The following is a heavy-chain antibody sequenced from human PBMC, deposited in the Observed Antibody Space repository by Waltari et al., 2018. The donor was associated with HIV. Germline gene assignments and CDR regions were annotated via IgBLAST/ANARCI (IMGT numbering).Heavy chain of an antibody. CDR2: IWYDGSNK. Sequence: QVQLVESGGGVVQPGRSLRLSCAASGFTFSSYGMPWVRQAPGKGLEWVAIIWYDGSNKYYADSVKGRFTISRDNSKNTMWLQMNSLRAEDTAVYYCARKEWSGLDYWGQGTLVTVSS. V-gene: IGHV3-33*01. D-gene: IGHD3-3*01. CDR1: GFTFSSYG. J-gene: IGHJ4*02. CDR3: ARKEWSGLDY.